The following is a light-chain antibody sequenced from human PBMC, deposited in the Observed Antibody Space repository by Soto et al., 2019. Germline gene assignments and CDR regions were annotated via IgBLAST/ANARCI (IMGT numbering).Light chain of an antibody. CDR2: GAS. V-gene: IGKV3-15*01. Sequence: EIVMTQSPATLSVSPGERATLSCRASQSVSSNLAWYQQIPGQAPRLLIYGASTRATGIPAKFSGSGSGTECTITNSSLLYEDFAIYYGPQYNNWPRRTFGQGTKVQIK. CDR1: QSVSSN. CDR3: PQYNNWPRRT. J-gene: IGKJ1*01.